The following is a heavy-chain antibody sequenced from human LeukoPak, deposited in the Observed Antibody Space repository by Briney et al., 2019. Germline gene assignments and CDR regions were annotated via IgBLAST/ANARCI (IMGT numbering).Heavy chain of an antibody. CDR2: IYHSGST. Sequence: SETLSLTCAVSGYSISSGYYWGWIRQPPGKGLEWIGSIYHSGSTYYNPSLKSRVTISVDTSKNQFSLKLSSVIAADTAVYYCARRSTTGTPFDYWGQGTLVTVSS. CDR1: GYSISSGYY. J-gene: IGHJ4*02. CDR3: ARRSTTGTPFDY. D-gene: IGHD1-1*01. V-gene: IGHV4-38-2*01.